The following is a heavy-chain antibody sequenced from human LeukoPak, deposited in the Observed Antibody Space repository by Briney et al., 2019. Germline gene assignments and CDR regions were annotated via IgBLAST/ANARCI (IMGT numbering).Heavy chain of an antibody. V-gene: IGHV4-38-2*01. J-gene: IGHJ4*02. D-gene: IGHD2-21*01. Sequence: SEILSLTCAVSGYSISSGYYWGWIRQPPGKGLEWIGSIYHSGSTYYNPSLKSRVTISVDTSKNQFSLKLSSVTAADTAVYYCARRAYCGGDCYSPFDYWGQGTLVTVSS. CDR1: GYSISSGYY. CDR3: ARRAYCGGDCYSPFDY. CDR2: IYHSGST.